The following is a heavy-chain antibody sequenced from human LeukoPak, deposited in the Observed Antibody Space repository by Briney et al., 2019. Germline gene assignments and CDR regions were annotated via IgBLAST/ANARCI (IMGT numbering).Heavy chain of an antibody. Sequence: GGSLRLSCAASGFTFSSYEMNWVRQAPGKGLEWLSSISTSGNTIYYADSVKGRFTISRDNSKNTLYLQMNSLRAEDTAVYYCARSGIAVAVPYYFDYWGQGTLVTVSS. CDR2: ISTSGNTI. J-gene: IGHJ4*02. V-gene: IGHV3-48*03. D-gene: IGHD6-19*01. CDR3: ARSGIAVAVPYYFDY. CDR1: GFTFSSYE.